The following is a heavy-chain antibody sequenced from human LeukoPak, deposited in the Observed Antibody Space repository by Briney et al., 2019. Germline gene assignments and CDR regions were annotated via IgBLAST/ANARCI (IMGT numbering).Heavy chain of an antibody. Sequence: PGGPLRLSCAASGFTVSSDYMGWVRQPPGKGLEGIGEIYHSGSTNYNPSLKSRVTISVDKSKNQFSLKLSSVTAADTAVYYCARESLDILTGYYAFDIWGQGTMVTVSS. CDR3: ARESLDILTGYYAFDI. CDR1: GFTVSSDY. J-gene: IGHJ3*02. CDR2: IYHSGST. V-gene: IGHV4-4*02. D-gene: IGHD3-9*01.